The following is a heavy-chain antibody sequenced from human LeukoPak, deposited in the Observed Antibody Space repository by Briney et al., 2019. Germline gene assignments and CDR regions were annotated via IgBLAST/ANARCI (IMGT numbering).Heavy chain of an antibody. D-gene: IGHD2-2*01. Sequence: SETLSLTCTVSGGSISSGGYYWSWIRQHPGKGLEWIGYIYYSGSTYYNPSLKSRVTISVDTSNNQFSLKLSSVSAADTAVYYCARVSGARRPDIVVVPAANHYYYYMDVWGKGTTVTVSS. CDR3: ARVSGARRPDIVVVPAANHYYYYMDV. CDR1: GGSISSGGYY. CDR2: IYYSGST. V-gene: IGHV4-31*03. J-gene: IGHJ6*03.